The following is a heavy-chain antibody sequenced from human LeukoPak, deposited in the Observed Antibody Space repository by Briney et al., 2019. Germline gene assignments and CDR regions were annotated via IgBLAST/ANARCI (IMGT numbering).Heavy chain of an antibody. Sequence: PGGSLRLSCAASGFTFSSYGMHWVRQAPGKGREWVAFIRYDGSNKYYADSVKGRFTISRDNSKNTLYLQMNSLRAEDTVVYYCSLDCSSTSCYSFDYWGQGTLVTVSS. CDR1: GFTFSSYG. D-gene: IGHD2-2*01. CDR2: IRYDGSNK. V-gene: IGHV3-30*02. J-gene: IGHJ4*02. CDR3: SLDCSSTSCYSFDY.